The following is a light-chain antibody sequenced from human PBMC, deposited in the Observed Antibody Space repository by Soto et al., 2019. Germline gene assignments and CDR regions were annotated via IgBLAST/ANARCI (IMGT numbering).Light chain of an antibody. Sequence: EIVLTQSPGTLSLSPGERATLSCRASQSVSSYLAWHQQRPGQAPRLLIYGASVRATGVPARFSGSGSGTEFTLTINSLQSEDYAVYFCQQYNNWPYTFGQGTKVDIK. CDR3: QQYNNWPYT. CDR1: QSVSSY. J-gene: IGKJ2*01. CDR2: GAS. V-gene: IGKV3-15*01.